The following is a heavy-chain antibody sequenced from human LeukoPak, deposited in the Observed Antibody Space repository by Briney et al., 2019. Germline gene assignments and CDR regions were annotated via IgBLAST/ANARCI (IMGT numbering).Heavy chain of an antibody. CDR2: IYPGDSDT. Sequence: AGGSLKTSCKGSGYSFTSYWIGWVRQMTGKGLEGMGIIYPGDSDTRYSPSFQGQVTISTDKSTSTAYLQWSSLKALDTSMYYCARRLYCSSTSCYVVSGWFDPWGQGTLVTVSS. J-gene: IGHJ5*02. CDR3: ARRLYCSSTSCYVVSGWFDP. V-gene: IGHV5-51*01. D-gene: IGHD2-2*01. CDR1: GYSFTSYW.